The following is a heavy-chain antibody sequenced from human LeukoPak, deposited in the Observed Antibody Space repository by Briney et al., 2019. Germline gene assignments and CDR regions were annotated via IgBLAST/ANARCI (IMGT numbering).Heavy chain of an antibody. CDR3: ARGGSLAVAPHLYYFDY. Sequence: GASVKVSCKASGYTFIAYYIHWVRQAPGQALEWMGIINPSSGSTTYAQNFQGRVTMTRDTSTCAVYMELSCLRSEDTAVYYCARGGSLAVAPHLYYFDYWGQGTLVTVSS. D-gene: IGHD6-19*01. CDR2: INPSSGST. J-gene: IGHJ4*02. CDR1: GYTFIAYY. V-gene: IGHV1-46*01.